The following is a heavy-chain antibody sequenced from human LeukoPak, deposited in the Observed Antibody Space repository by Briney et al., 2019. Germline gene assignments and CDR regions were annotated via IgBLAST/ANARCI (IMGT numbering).Heavy chain of an antibody. CDR1: GGSFSGYY. J-gene: IGHJ1*01. Sequence: SETLSLTCAVYGGSFSGYYWSWIRQPPGKGLEWIGEINHSGSTNYNPSLKSRVTISVDTSKNQFSLKLSSVTAADTAVYYCARGRIVVVVAASRAEYFQHWGQGTLVTVSS. V-gene: IGHV4-34*01. D-gene: IGHD2-15*01. CDR3: ARGRIVVVVAASRAEYFQH. CDR2: INHSGST.